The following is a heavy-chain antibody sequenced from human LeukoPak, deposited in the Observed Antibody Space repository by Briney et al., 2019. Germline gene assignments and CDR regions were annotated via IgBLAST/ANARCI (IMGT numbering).Heavy chain of an antibody. V-gene: IGHV3-21*01. CDR1: GFTFSSYS. J-gene: IGHJ6*03. D-gene: IGHD3-9*01. CDR3: ARSQTYYDILTLSYYYYYMDV. CDR2: IISSSSYI. Sequence: GGSLRLSCAASGFTFSSYSMNWVRQAPGKGLEWVSSIISSSSYIYYADSVKGRFTISRDNAKNSLYLQMNSLRAEDTAVYYCARSQTYYDILTLSYYYYYMDVWGKGTTVTVSS.